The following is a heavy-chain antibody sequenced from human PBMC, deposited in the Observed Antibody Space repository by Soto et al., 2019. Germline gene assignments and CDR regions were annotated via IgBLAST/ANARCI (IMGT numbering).Heavy chain of an antibody. CDR2: IIPIFGTA. CDR1: GGTFSSYA. Sequence: QVQLVQSGAEVKKPGSSVKVSCKASGGTFSSYAISWVRQAPGQGREWMGGIIPIFGTANYAQKFQGRVTITADESTSTAYRELSSLRSEDTAVYYCARVIEAVAGTGYYFDYWGQGTLVTVSS. CDR3: ARVIEAVAGTGYYFDY. J-gene: IGHJ4*02. D-gene: IGHD6-19*01. V-gene: IGHV1-69*12.